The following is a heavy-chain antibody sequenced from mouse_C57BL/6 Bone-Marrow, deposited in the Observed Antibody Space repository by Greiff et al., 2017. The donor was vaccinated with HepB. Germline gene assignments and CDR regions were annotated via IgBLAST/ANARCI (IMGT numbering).Heavy chain of an antibody. Sequence: QVQLQQPGAELVKPGASVKMSCKASGYTFTSYWITWVKQRPGQGLEWIGDIYPGSGSTNYNEKFKSKATLTVDTSSSEAYMQLSSMTSEDSAVYYGAMRRYYGYFYYAKDYWGQGTSVTVSS. J-gene: IGHJ4*01. CDR3: AMRRYYGYFYYAKDY. V-gene: IGHV1-55*01. D-gene: IGHD2-2*01. CDR1: GYTFTSYW. CDR2: IYPGSGST.